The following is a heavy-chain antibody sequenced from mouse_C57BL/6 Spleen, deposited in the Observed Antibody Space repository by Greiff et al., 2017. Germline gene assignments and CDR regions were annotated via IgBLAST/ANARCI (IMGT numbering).Heavy chain of an antibody. J-gene: IGHJ2*01. CDR2: ISSGSSTN. Sequence: EVKLVESGGGLVKPGGSLKLSCAASGFTFSDYGMHWVRQAPEKGLEWVAYISSGSSTNYYADTVKGRFTISRDNATNTLFLQMTSLRSEDTAMYYCARDYVSNYYFDYWGQGTTLTVSS. D-gene: IGHD1-1*01. CDR1: GFTFSDYG. V-gene: IGHV5-17*01. CDR3: ARDYVSNYYFDY.